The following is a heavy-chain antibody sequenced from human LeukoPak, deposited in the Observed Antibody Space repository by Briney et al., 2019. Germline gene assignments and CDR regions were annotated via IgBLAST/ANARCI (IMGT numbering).Heavy chain of an antibody. CDR3: ARHAGGIAAAGTRPFDY. J-gene: IGHJ4*02. CDR1: GYSISNGYY. Sequence: SETLSLTCTVSGYSISNGYYWDWVRQSPETGLEWIGSISHSGDTFYNPSLKSRVTMSVDTSKNQFSLKLSSVTAADTAVFYCARHAGGIAAAGTRPFDYWGQGTLVTVSS. D-gene: IGHD6-13*01. CDR2: ISHSGDT. V-gene: IGHV4-38-2*02.